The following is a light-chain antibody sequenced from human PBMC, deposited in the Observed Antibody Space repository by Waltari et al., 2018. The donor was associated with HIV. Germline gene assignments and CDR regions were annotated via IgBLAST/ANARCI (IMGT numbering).Light chain of an antibody. Sequence: QSALTQPASVSGSPGQSITLSCTGTSTDIGTYNFVSWYQQHPGKAPKLMIHEVSKRPSGVSNRFSGSKSGNTASLTISGLQAEDEADYSCCSYAGSTTVFGGGTKLTVL. CDR2: EVS. CDR3: CSYAGSTTV. CDR1: STDIGTYNF. V-gene: IGLV2-23*02. J-gene: IGLJ2*01.